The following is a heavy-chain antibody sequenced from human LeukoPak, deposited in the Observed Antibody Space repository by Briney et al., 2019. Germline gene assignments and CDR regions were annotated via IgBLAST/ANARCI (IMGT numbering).Heavy chain of an antibody. D-gene: IGHD3-9*01. CDR2: ITGSGGNT. CDR1: GFSNYA. J-gene: IGHJ4*02. Sequence: PGASLRLSCVVSGFSNYAMSWVRQAPGKGLEWVSAITGSGGNTYYADSVKGRFTISRDNSKNTVFLQMNSRRAEDTAVYYCAKWGDYDVLTGYYASDYWGQGTLVTVSS. CDR3: AKWGDYDVLTGYYASDY. V-gene: IGHV3-23*01.